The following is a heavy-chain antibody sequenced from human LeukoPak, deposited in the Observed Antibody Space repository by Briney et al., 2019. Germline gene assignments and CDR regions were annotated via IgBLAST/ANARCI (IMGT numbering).Heavy chain of an antibody. CDR3: ARDPEYSSSSREFDY. CDR1: GFTFSSYS. CDR2: ISSSSSYV. V-gene: IGHV3-21*01. J-gene: IGHJ4*02. D-gene: IGHD6-6*01. Sequence: GGSLRLSCAASGFTFSSYSMNWVRQAPGKGLEWVSSISSSSSYVYYADSVKGRFTIPRDNAKNSLYLQMNSLRAEDTAVYYCARDPEYSSSSREFDYWGQGTLVTVSS.